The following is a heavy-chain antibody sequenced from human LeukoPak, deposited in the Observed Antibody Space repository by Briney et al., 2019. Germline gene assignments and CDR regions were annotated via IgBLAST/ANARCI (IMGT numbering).Heavy chain of an antibody. CDR3: ARGRDEVVPAAMGYYYYMDV. J-gene: IGHJ6*03. CDR2: MNPNSGNT. Sequence: GASVKVSCKASGYTFTSYDINWVRQATGQGLEWMGWMNPNSGNTGYAQKFQGRVTITRNTSISTAYMELSSLRSEDTAVYYCARGRDEVVPAAMGYYYYMDVRGKGTTVTVSS. D-gene: IGHD2-2*01. CDR1: GYTFTSYD. V-gene: IGHV1-8*03.